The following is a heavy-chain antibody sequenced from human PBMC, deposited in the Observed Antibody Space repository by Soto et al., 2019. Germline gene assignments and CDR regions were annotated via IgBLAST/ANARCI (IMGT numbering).Heavy chain of an antibody. V-gene: IGHV3-30*18. CDR3: ANALGAGEYGMDV. Sequence: QVQLVESGGGVVQPGRSLRLSCAASGFTFSSYGMHWVRQAPGKGLEWVAVISYDGSNKYYADSVKGRFTISRDNSKNTLYLQMNSLRAEDTAVYYCANALGAGEYGMDVWGQGTTVTVSS. CDR1: GFTFSSYG. J-gene: IGHJ6*02. CDR2: ISYDGSNK. D-gene: IGHD3-10*01.